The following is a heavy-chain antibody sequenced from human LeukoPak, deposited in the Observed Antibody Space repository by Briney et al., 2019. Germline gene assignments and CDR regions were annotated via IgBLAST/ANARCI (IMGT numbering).Heavy chain of an antibody. J-gene: IGHJ4*02. CDR1: GFPLSRSA. V-gene: IGHV3-23*01. CDR2: ISGSGSGGST. Sequence: GGSLRLSCAASGFPLSRSAMSWVRQAPGKGLEWVSNISGSGSGGSTYYADSVKGRFTISRDNSKNTLYLQMNSLRAEDTALYYCAKDYGPLSSYWGQGTLVTVSS. D-gene: IGHD4-17*01. CDR3: AKDYGPLSSY.